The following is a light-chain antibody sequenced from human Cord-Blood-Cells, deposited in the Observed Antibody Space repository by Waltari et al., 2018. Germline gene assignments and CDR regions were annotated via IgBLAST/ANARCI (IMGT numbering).Light chain of an antibody. V-gene: IGLV2-14*01. CDR2: DVS. CDR3: SSYTSSSTL. Sequence: QSALTQPASVSGSPGQSITISCTGTSSDVGGDTYVSWYQQHPGKAPKLMIYDVSKRPSGVSNRFSGSKSGNTASLTISGLQAEDEADYYCSSYTSSSTLFGGGTKLTVL. J-gene: IGLJ3*02. CDR1: SSDVGGDTY.